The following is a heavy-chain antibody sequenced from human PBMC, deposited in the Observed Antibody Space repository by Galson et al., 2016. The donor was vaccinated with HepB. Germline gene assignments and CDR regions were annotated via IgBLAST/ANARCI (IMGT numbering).Heavy chain of an antibody. CDR3: ASLPATPADN. D-gene: IGHD2-2*01. V-gene: IGHV3-23*01. CDR1: GLTFSTYG. CDR2: FSGRGGSK. J-gene: IGHJ4*01. Sequence: SLRLSCAASGLTFSTYGMTWVRQAPGKGLELVSGFSGRGGSKYYADAVKGRLTISRDNPKNTLYLHMTTLRAEDTARYFCASLPATPADNWGHGTLVTVPS.